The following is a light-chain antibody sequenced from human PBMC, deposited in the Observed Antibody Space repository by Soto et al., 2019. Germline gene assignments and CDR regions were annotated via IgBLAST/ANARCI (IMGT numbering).Light chain of an antibody. CDR1: SSDVGAYNY. V-gene: IGLV2-14*01. CDR3: SSYTSSSTPYV. Sequence: QSVLTQPASVSGSPGQSITISCTGTSSDVGAYNYVSWYQQHPGKAPKLMIHEVSKRPSGVSNRFSGSKSGNTASLTISGLQAEDGADYYCSSYTSSSTPYVFGTGTKLT. J-gene: IGLJ1*01. CDR2: EVS.